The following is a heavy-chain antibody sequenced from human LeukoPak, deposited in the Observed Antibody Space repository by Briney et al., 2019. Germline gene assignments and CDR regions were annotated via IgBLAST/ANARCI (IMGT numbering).Heavy chain of an antibody. Sequence: PGGSLRLSCAASGFTFSNYAMHWVRQAPGKGLEWVAVISYDGSNQYYTDSVRGRFTISGDSSKNTLYLQMNSLRPEDTAVYYCARDNQNKACFDYWGQGTLVTVSS. CDR1: GFTFSNYA. V-gene: IGHV3-30*04. J-gene: IGHJ4*02. CDR2: ISYDGSNQ. CDR3: ARDNQNKACFDY.